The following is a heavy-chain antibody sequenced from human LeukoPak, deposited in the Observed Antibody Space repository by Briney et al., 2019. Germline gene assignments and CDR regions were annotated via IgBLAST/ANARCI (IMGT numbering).Heavy chain of an antibody. D-gene: IGHD6-19*01. CDR2: ISHDRSNK. V-gene: IGHV3-30-3*01. J-gene: IGHJ4*02. CDR1: GLTFIDSA. Sequence: GRSLRLSCAASGLTFIDSAIHWVRQAPGKGLEWVAFISHDRSNKYYTDSVKGRFTISRDNSKNTVSLQMNSLRADDTAIYYCARAHRYGSGWFDYWGQGTLVTVSS. CDR3: ARAHRYGSGWFDY.